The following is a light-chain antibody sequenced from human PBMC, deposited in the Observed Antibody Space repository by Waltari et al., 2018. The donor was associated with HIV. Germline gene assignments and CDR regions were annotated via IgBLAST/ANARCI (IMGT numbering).Light chain of an antibody. CDR2: AVH. V-gene: IGLV2-14*01. CDR3: NSYRSSDTVV. J-gene: IGLJ2*01. Sequence: QSALTQPASVSGSPGQSITISCTGRTRALGFYNLASWYQQFPGKAPQLIISAVHSRPSGVSYRFSGSKSGNTASLTISDLQAEDEAEYFCNSYRSSDTVVFGGGTKLTVL. CDR1: TRALGFYNL.